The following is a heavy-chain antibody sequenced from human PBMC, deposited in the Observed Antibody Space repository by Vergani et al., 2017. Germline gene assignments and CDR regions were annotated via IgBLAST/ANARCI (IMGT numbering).Heavy chain of an antibody. CDR1: GGTFCSNS. J-gene: IGHJ4*02. CDR2: IIPIFGTT. CDR3: TRSSGSYSYYFDF. Sequence: QGQLAQSGAEVTKPGSSVKVSCKASGGTFCSNSISWVRQAPGQGLEWMGRIIPIFGTTSYAQKCQGRVTIRADESTSTAYMELSSLRSEDTAVYYCTRSSGSYSYYFDFWGQGTLVTVSS. V-gene: IGHV1-69*13. D-gene: IGHD3-22*01.